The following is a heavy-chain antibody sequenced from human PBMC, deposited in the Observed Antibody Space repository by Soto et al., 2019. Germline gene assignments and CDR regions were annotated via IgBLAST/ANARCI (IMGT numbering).Heavy chain of an antibody. Sequence: GASLKSSCNGSGYSFTSYWIRWVRQMPGKGLEGMGIIYPGDSDTRYRPSFQGQVTISADKSISTAYLQWRSLKASDNAMYYCARRTGITGSRYGMDVWGQGTTVTVSS. D-gene: IGHD1-20*01. CDR3: ARRTGITGSRYGMDV. CDR2: IYPGDSDT. J-gene: IGHJ6*02. CDR1: GYSFTSYW. V-gene: IGHV5-51*01.